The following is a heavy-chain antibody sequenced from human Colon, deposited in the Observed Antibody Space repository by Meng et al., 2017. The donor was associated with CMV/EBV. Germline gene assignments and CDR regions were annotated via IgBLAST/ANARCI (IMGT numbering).Heavy chain of an antibody. CDR2: IIPILGLT. CDR1: GTSSCNT. CDR3: AKRDCCDITCPYYFET. V-gene: IGHV1-69*02. Sequence: GTSSCNTITWVRQAPGHGLEWMGRIIPILGLTDYAQKFQTRVTITADKSTNTAYMELSSLIYEDTALYYCAKRDCCDITCPYYFETWGQGTPVTVSS. J-gene: IGHJ4*02. D-gene: IGHD3-9*01.